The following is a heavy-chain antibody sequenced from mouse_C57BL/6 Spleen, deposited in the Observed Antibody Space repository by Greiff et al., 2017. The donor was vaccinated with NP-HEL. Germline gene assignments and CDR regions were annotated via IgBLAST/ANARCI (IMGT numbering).Heavy chain of an antibody. V-gene: IGHV1-59*01. CDR1: GYTFTSYW. CDR2: IDPSDSYT. D-gene: IGHD2-12*01. Sequence: VQLQQPGAELVRPGTSVKLSCKASGYTFTSYWMHWVKQRPGQGLEWIGVIDPSDSYTNYNQKFKGKATLTVDTSSSTAYMQLSSLTSEDSAVYYCARGYDVDYWGQGTSVTVSS. J-gene: IGHJ4*01. CDR3: ARGYDVDY.